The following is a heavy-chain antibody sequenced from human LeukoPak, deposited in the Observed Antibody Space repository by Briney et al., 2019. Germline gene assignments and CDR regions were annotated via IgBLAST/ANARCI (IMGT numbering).Heavy chain of an antibody. CDR1: GFTFSDFY. CDR2: ISTTGYTI. CDR3: ASGWAFDY. D-gene: IGHD6-19*01. Sequence: GGSLRLSCEASGFTFSDFYMSWIRQAPGQGLEWLSYISTTGYTIYYADSVKGRFTISRDNAKNSLYLQMNSLRAEDTAVYYCASGWAFDYWGQGALVTVSS. V-gene: IGHV3-11*04. J-gene: IGHJ4*02.